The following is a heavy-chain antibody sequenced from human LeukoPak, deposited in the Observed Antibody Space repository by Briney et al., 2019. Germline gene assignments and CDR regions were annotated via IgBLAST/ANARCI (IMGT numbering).Heavy chain of an antibody. J-gene: IGHJ4*02. CDR3: AGGIQLWPY. D-gene: IGHD5-18*01. Sequence: PGGSLRLSCAASGFTFSSYGMHWVRQAPGKGLEWVAFIRYDGGNKYYADSVKGRFTISRDNSKNTLYLQMNSLRAEDTAVYYCAGGIQLWPYWGQGTLVTVSS. CDR2: IRYDGGNK. V-gene: IGHV3-30*02. CDR1: GFTFSSYG.